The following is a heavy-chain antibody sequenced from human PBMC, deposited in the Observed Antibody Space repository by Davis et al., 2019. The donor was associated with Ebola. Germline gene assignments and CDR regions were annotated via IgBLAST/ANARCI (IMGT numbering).Heavy chain of an antibody. CDR1: GFTFDAYA. D-gene: IGHD6-19*01. CDR3: AKESGGSGWAFDY. J-gene: IGHJ4*02. CDR2: ISWNSGSI. Sequence: PGGSLRLSCAASGFTFDAYAMHWVRHAPGKGLEWVSGISWNSGSIGYADSVKGRFTISRDNAKNSLYLQMNSLRAEDTALYYCAKESGGSGWAFDYWGQGTLVTVSS. V-gene: IGHV3-9*01.